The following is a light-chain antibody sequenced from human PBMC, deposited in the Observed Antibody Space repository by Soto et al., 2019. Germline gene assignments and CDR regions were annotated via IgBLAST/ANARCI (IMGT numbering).Light chain of an antibody. CDR1: QSISSY. J-gene: IGKJ2*02. CDR2: AAS. CDR3: QQYDKLPPWT. V-gene: IGKV1-33*01. Sequence: DIQMTQSPSSLSASVGDRVTITCRASQSISSYLNWYQQKPGKAPKLLIYAASSLQSGVPSRFSGSGSGTDFTFTISSLQPEDIATYYCQQYDKLPPWTFGQGTKLEIK.